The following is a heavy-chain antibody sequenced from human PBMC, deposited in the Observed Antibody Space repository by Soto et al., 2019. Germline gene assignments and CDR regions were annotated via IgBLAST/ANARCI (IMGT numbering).Heavy chain of an antibody. CDR1: GGSLSSYY. J-gene: IGHJ4*02. CDR2: IHYSGST. CDR3: ARHPGASFDS. V-gene: IGHV4-59*01. Sequence: QVQLQESGPGLVNPSETLSLTCTVSGGSLSSYYWSWIRQPPGKRLEWIGYIHYSGSTIYNPSLKSRLTISLDTSKNHFSLKLSSVTAADSAVYYCARHPGASFDSWGQGTLVTVSS. D-gene: IGHD7-27*01.